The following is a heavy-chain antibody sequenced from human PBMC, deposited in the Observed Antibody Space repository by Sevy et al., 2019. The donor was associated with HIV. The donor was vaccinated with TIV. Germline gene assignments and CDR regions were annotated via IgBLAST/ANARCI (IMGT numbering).Heavy chain of an antibody. J-gene: IGHJ5*02. CDR2: INESGIT. V-gene: IGHV4-34*01. CDR1: DGSFSGYY. D-gene: IGHD2-2*01. CDR3: ARSPPVVVVPGDSSWFDP. Sequence: SETLSLTCAVHDGSFSGYYWNWIRQLPGKGLEWIGEINESGITYYNPSLKSRVTISVDTSKKQFSLKLNSVTAVDSAVYFCARSPPVVVVPGDSSWFDPWGQGTLVTVSS.